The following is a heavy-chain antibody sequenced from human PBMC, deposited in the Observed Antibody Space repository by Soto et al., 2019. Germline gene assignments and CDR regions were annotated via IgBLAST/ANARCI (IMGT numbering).Heavy chain of an antibody. V-gene: IGHV3-74*01. Sequence: GGSLRLSCAASRFTFSTYWMHWVRQAPGKGLVWVSRITSDGTGTSYADSVKGRITISRDNAKNTLYLQMNSLRSEDTAVYYCAGDGSGYSYDAFDIWGKGNPGHRLL. CDR3: AGDGSGYSYDAFDI. CDR2: ITSDGTGT. CDR1: RFTFSTYW. J-gene: IGHJ3*02. D-gene: IGHD3-22*01.